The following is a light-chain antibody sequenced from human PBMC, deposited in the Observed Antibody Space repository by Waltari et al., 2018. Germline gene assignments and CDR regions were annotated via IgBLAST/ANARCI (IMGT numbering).Light chain of an antibody. V-gene: IGKV1-39*01. J-gene: IGKJ1*01. CDR1: QSISSY. CDR3: QQSYSTPRT. CDR2: AAS. Sequence: DIQMTQSPSSLSASVGDRVTITCRASQSISSYLNWYQRKSGKAPKLLIYAASSLQSGVPSRFGGSGSGTDFTLTISSLQPEDFATYYCQQSYSTPRTFGQGTKVEIK.